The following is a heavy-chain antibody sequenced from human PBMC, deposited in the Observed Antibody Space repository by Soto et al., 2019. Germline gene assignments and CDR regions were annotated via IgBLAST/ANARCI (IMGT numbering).Heavy chain of an antibody. D-gene: IGHD2-2*02. V-gene: IGHV3-30*18. Sequence: ESWGGVVQPGRSLRLSCAASGFTFSSYGMHWVRQAPGKGLEWVAVISYDGSNKYYADSVKGRFTISRDNSKNTLYLQMNSLRAEDTAVYYCAKAYCSSTSCYNSVYYYYGMDVWGQGTTVTVSS. J-gene: IGHJ6*02. CDR2: ISYDGSNK. CDR3: AKAYCSSTSCYNSVYYYYGMDV. CDR1: GFTFSSYG.